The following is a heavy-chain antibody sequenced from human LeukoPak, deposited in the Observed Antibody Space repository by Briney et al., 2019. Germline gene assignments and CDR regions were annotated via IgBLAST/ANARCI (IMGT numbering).Heavy chain of an antibody. CDR1: GFTFSSYA. CDR2: IGASGDST. CDR3: AKAVRSLAAGGDY. J-gene: IGHJ4*02. Sequence: GGSLRLSCAASGFTFSSYAMSWVRQAPGKGLEWVSGIGASGDSTYYADSVKGRFTISRDNSKNTLYLQMNSLRAEDTAVYYCAKAVRSLAAGGDYWGQGTQVTVSS. D-gene: IGHD6-25*01. V-gene: IGHV3-23*01.